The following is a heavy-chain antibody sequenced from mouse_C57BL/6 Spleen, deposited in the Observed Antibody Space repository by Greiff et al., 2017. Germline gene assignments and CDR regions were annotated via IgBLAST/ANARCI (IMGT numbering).Heavy chain of an antibody. CDR1: GFSLTSYA. V-gene: IGHV2-9-1*01. J-gene: IGHJ4*01. CDR2: IWTGGGT. Sequence: VQLQESGPGLVAPSQSLSITCTVSGFSLTSYAISWVRQPPGKGLEWLGVIWTGGGTNYNSALKSRLSISKDNSKSQVFLKMNSLQTDDTARYYCARNYGDYGSRAPYYAMDYWGQGTSVTVSS. D-gene: IGHD1-1*01. CDR3: ARNYGDYGSRAPYYAMDY.